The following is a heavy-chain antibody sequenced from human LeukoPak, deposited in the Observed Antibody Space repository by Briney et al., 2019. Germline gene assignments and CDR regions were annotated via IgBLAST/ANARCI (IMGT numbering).Heavy chain of an antibody. V-gene: IGHV3-66*01. Sequence: SSETLSLTCAVSGGSISSSNWWSWVRQAPGKGLEWVSIIYSGGSTSYADSVKGRFTISRDNSKNTLYLQMNSLRTEDTAVYYCARGGSYFDISGYCFYWGQGTLVTVSS. J-gene: IGHJ4*02. CDR2: IYSGGST. CDR3: ARGGSYFDISGYCFY. D-gene: IGHD3-22*01. CDR1: GGSISSSNW.